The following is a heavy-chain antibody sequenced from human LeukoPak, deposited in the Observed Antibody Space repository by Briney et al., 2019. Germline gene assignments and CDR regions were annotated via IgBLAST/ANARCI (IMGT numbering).Heavy chain of an antibody. CDR2: INSDGSST. CDR3: AILVGATGPPHY. Sequence: GGSLRLSCAASGFTFSSYWMHWVRQAPGKGLVWVSRINSDGSSTSYADSVKGRFTISRDNAKNTLYLQMNSLRAEDTAVYYCAILVGATGPPHYWGQGTLVTVSS. V-gene: IGHV3-74*01. D-gene: IGHD1-26*01. J-gene: IGHJ4*02. CDR1: GFTFSSYW.